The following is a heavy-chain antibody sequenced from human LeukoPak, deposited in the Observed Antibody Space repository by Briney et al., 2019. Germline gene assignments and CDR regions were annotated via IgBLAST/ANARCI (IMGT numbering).Heavy chain of an antibody. D-gene: IGHD5-24*01. J-gene: IGHJ5*02. CDR2: IIPIFGTA. V-gene: IGHV1-69*13. Sequence: ASVKVSCKASGGTFSSYAISWVRQAPGQGLEWMGGIIPIFGTANYAQKFQGRVTITADESTSTAYMELSSLRSEDTAVYYCASRALQGNWFDPWGQGTLVTVSS. CDR3: ASRALQGNWFDP. CDR1: GGTFSSYA.